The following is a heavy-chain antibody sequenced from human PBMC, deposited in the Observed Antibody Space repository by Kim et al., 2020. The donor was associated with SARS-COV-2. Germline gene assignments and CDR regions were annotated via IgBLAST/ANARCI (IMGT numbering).Heavy chain of an antibody. D-gene: IGHD2-15*01. Sequence: ASVKVSCKASGYTFTGYYMHWVRQAPGQGLQWMGWINPNSGGTNYAQRFQGRVTMTRDTSISTAYMELSSLRSDDTAVYYCARDGGYCSGTSCYSSHSVYYYYYGMDVWGQGTTVTVSS. CDR1: GYTFTGYY. CDR2: INPNSGGT. V-gene: IGHV1-2*02. J-gene: IGHJ6*02. CDR3: ARDGGYCSGTSCYSSHSVYYYYYGMDV.